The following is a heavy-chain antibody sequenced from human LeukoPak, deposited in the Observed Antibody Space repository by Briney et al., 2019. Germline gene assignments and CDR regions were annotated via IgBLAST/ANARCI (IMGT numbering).Heavy chain of an antibody. D-gene: IGHD1-26*01. CDR1: GDSINNNNW. CDR2: IYYSGST. V-gene: IGHV4-4*02. Sequence: SETLSLTCAVSGDSINNNNWWSWVRQSPGKGLEWIGYIYYSGSTNYNPSLKSRVTISVDTSKNQFSLKLSSVTAADTAVYYCARERWELLGFDYWGQGTLVTVSS. J-gene: IGHJ4*02. CDR3: ARERWELLGFDY.